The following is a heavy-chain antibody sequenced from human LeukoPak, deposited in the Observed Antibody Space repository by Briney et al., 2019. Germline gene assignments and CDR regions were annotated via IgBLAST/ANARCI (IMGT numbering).Heavy chain of an antibody. CDR1: GFTFSDYT. CDR3: ARGLHDRSWYGAH. D-gene: IGHD6-13*01. CDR2: LPPDGSYQ. Sequence: GRSLRLSCAASGFTFSDYTMQWVRQAPGKGREWVALLPPDGSYQYYADSLKGRFTLSRDNFKNALYLQMNSLRLEDTAVYYCARGLHDRSWYGAHWGQGTLLSVSS. V-gene: IGHV3-30*04. J-gene: IGHJ4*02.